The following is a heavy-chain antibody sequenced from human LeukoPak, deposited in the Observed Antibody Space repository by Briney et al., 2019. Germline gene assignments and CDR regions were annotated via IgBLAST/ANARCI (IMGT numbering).Heavy chain of an antibody. CDR2: ISGSGGST. CDR1: GFTFSNYA. V-gene: IGHV3-23*01. D-gene: IGHD5-18*01. J-gene: IGHJ3*02. CDR3: AIPIHGAFDI. Sequence: GGSLRLSCAASGFTFSNYAMTWVRQAPGKGLEWVSAISGSGGSTYNADSVKGRFTISRDNSKNTLYLQMNSLRAEDTAVYYCAIPIHGAFDIWGQGTMVTVSS.